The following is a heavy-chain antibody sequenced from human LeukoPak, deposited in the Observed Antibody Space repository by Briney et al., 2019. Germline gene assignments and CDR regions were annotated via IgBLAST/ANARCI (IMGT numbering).Heavy chain of an antibody. CDR2: IYYSGST. V-gene: IGHV4-59*02. J-gene: IGHJ4*02. CDR3: ARYYYDSSGYWAADY. D-gene: IGHD3-22*01. CDR1: GDSVSSNY. Sequence: SETLSLTCAVSGDSVSSNYWSWIRQPPGKGLEWIGYIYYSGSTNYNPSLKSRVTISVDRSKNQFSLKLSSVTAADTAVYYCARYYYDSSGYWAADYWGQGTLVSVSS.